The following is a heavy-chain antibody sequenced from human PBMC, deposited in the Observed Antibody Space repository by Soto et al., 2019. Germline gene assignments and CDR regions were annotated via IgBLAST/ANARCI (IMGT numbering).Heavy chain of an antibody. J-gene: IGHJ4*02. Sequence: QVQLQQWGAGLLKPSETLSLTCAVYGGSFSGYYWSWIRQPAGKGLEWSGEINHSGSTNYNPSLKSRVTISVDTSKNQSSLKLSSVTAADTAVYYCARKGNTVTTEALDYWGQGTLVTVSS. CDR3: ARKGNTVTTEALDY. D-gene: IGHD4-17*01. CDR1: GGSFSGYY. CDR2: INHSGST. V-gene: IGHV4-34*01.